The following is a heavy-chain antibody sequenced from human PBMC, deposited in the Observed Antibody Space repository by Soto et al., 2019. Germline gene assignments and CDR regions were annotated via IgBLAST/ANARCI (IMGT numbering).Heavy chain of an antibody. D-gene: IGHD3-22*01. CDR3: AKDLPPPVTYYYDSSGYASFDY. Sequence: QVQLVESGGGVVQPGRSLRLSCAASGFTFSSYGMHWVRQAPGKGLEWVAVISYDGSNKYYADSVKGRFTISRDNSKNTLYLQMNSLRAEDTAVYYCAKDLPPPVTYYYDSSGYASFDYWGQGTLVTVSS. J-gene: IGHJ4*02. CDR2: ISYDGSNK. CDR1: GFTFSSYG. V-gene: IGHV3-30*18.